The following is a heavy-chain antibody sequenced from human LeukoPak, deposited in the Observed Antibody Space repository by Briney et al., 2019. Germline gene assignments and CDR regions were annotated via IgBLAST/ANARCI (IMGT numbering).Heavy chain of an antibody. J-gene: IGHJ4*02. CDR1: GGSISSSSYY. Sequence: SETLSLTCTVSGGSISSSSYYWGWIRQPPGKGLEWIANVYYSGSTYYNPSLKSRVTISVDTSKNQFSLKLSSVTAADTAVYYCARVPPIYGDLGWGQGTLVTVSS. CDR2: VYYSGST. CDR3: ARVPPIYGDLG. D-gene: IGHD4-17*01. V-gene: IGHV4-39*07.